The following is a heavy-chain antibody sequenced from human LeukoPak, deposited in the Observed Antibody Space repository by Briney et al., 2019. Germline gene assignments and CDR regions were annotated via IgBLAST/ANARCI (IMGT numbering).Heavy chain of an antibody. J-gene: IGHJ4*02. CDR3: AKAGMTRFDY. V-gene: IGHV3-23*01. Sequence: PGGSLRLSCAASGFIFDDYAMHWVRQAPGKGLEWVSGISGSGGSTYYADSVKGRFTISRDNSKNTLYLQMNSLRVEDTAVYYCAKAGMTRFDYWGQGIMVTVSS. CDR1: GFIFDDYA. D-gene: IGHD1-20*01. CDR2: ISGSGGST.